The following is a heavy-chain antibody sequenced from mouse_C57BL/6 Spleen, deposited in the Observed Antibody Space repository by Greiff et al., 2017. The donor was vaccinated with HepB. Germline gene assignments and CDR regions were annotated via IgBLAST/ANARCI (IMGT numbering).Heavy chain of an antibody. CDR1: GYTFTSYW. CDR2: INPSNGGT. Sequence: QVHVKQPGTELVKPGASVKLSCKASGYTFTSYWMHWVKQRPGQGLEWIGNINPSNGGTNYNEKFKSKATLTVDKSSSTAYMQLSSLTSEDSAVYYCARGYYGSRGFAYWGQGTLVTVSA. D-gene: IGHD1-1*01. J-gene: IGHJ3*01. CDR3: ARGYYGSRGFAY. V-gene: IGHV1-53*01.